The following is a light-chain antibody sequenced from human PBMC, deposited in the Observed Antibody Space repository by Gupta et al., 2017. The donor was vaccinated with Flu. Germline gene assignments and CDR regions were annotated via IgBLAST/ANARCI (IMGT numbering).Light chain of an antibody. CDR1: SSDVGGYNY. CDR3: SSYAGSNNLV. V-gene: IGLV2-8*01. CDR2: EVI. Sequence: QSDLTQPPSASGSPGQSVTISCTGTSSDVGGYNYVSWYQQHPTKAPKLLIYEVIKRPSGVPDRFSGSKSGNTASLTVSALQTEDEADYYCSSYAGSNNLVFGGGTKLTVL. J-gene: IGLJ3*02.